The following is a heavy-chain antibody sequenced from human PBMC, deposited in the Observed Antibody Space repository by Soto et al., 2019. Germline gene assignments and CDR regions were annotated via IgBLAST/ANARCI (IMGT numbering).Heavy chain of an antibody. CDR3: ARDTGYDSNAFDI. V-gene: IGHV4-31*03. J-gene: IGHJ3*02. D-gene: IGHD3-22*01. CDR2: IYCSGST. Sequence: PSETLSLTCTVSGGSISSGGYYWSWIRQHPGKGLEWIGYIYCSGSTYYNPSLKSRVTISVDTSKNQFSLKLSSVTAADTAVYYCARDTGYDSNAFDIWGQGTMVTVAS. CDR1: GGSISSGGYY.